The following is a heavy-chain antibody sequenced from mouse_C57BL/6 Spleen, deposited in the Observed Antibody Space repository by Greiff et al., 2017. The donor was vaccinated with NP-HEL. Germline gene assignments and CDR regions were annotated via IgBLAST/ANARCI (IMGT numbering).Heavy chain of an antibody. J-gene: IGHJ1*03. CDR1: GYTFTDYE. CDR2: IDPETGGT. CDR3: TRKGAWYFDV. V-gene: IGHV1-15*01. Sequence: VQLQQSGAELVRPGASVTLSCKASGYTFTDYEMHWVKQTPVHGLEWIGAIDPETGGTAYNQKFKGKAILTADKSSSTAYMELRSLTSEDSAGYYCTRKGAWYFDVWGTGTTVTVSS.